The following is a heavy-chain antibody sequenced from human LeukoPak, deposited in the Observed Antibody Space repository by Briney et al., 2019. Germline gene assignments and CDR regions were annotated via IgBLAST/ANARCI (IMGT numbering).Heavy chain of an antibody. Sequence: GGSLRHSCAASGFTFSSYEMNWVRHAPGRGLEWVSHISGGGESTVYPDAVKGRFTISRDNAKNSLYLQMNSLRVEDTGVYYCARRSGRRYEYWGQGVLVTVSP. CDR2: ISGGGEST. CDR1: GFTFSSYE. J-gene: IGHJ4*02. D-gene: IGHD5-24*01. CDR3: ARRSGRRYEY. V-gene: IGHV3-48*03.